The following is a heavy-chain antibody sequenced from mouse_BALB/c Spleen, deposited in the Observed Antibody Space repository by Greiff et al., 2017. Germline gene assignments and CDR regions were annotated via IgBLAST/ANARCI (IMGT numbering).Heavy chain of an antibody. CDR2: IWAGGST. CDR3: AREALGPAY. V-gene: IGHV2-9*02. Sequence: VKLVESGPGLVAPSQSLSITCTVSGFSLTSYGVHWVRQPPGKGLEWLGVIWAGGSTNYNSALMSRLSISKDNSKSQVFLKMNSLQTDDTAMYYCAREALGPAYWGQGTLVTVAA. D-gene: IGHD4-1*01. J-gene: IGHJ3*01. CDR1: GFSLTSYG.